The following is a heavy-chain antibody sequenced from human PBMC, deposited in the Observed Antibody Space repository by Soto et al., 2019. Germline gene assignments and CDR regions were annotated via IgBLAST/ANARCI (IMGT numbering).Heavy chain of an antibody. CDR1: GFTFSDHS. CDR2: ISSSASTI. Sequence: GGSLRLSCEASGFTFSDHSMNWVRQSPGKGLEWISYISSSASTIKYADSVEGRFTISRDIAKNSPYLQMNSLRDEDTAVYYCARDWTDYSGGRCSYYYSMNDWDKETTLNV. J-gene: IGHJ6*03. CDR3: ARDWTDYSGGRCSYYYSMND. D-gene: IGHD2-15*01. V-gene: IGHV3-48*02.